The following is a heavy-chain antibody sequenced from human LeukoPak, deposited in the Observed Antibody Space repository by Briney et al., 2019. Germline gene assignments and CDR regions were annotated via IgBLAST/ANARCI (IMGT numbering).Heavy chain of an antibody. Sequence: GGSLRLSCAASGFTFSSYSMNWVRQAPGKWLEWVSSISSSSSYIYYADSVKGRFTISRDNAKNSLYLQMNSLRAEDTAVYYCARGVGGYYFDYWGQGTLVTVSS. V-gene: IGHV3-21*01. D-gene: IGHD3-10*01. CDR3: ARGVGGYYFDY. CDR1: GFTFSSYS. J-gene: IGHJ4*02. CDR2: ISSSSSYI.